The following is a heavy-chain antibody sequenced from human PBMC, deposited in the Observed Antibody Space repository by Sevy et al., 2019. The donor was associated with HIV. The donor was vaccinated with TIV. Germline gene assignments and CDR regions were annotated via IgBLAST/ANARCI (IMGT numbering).Heavy chain of an antibody. Sequence: SETLSLTCAVSGGSIPGHYWSWIRQTPQKGLEWIGYHYHSDSTKYNPSLKSPATISVHTSKNQFFLSLSSVTAADTAVYYCARVDNSGTYVLYWGQGIRVTVSS. CDR1: GGSIPGHY. CDR2: HYHSDST. J-gene: IGHJ4*02. V-gene: IGHV4-59*11. D-gene: IGHD3-10*01. CDR3: ARVDNSGTYVLY.